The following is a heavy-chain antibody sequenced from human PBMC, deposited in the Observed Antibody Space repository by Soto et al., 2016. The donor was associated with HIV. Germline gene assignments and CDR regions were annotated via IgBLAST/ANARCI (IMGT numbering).Heavy chain of an antibody. J-gene: IGHJ3*02. CDR2: ISSSNSYI. V-gene: IGHV3-21*01. D-gene: IGHD2-15*01. CDR1: GFTFSSYS. CDR3: ARANCSGGNCLPYAFDI. Sequence: EVQLVESGGGLVKPGGSLRLSCAASGFTFSSYSMNWVRQAPGKGLEWVSSISSSNSYIYYADSVKGRFTISRDNAKNSLYLQMNSLRVEDTAVYYCARANCSGGNCLPYAFDIWGQGTMVTVSS.